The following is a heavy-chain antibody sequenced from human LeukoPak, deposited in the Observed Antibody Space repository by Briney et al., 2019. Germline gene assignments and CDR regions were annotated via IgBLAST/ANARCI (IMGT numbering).Heavy chain of an antibody. Sequence: PGGSLRLSCAASGFTVSSNYMSWVRQAPEKGLEWVSVIYSGGSTYYADSVKGRFTISRDNSKDTLYLQMNSLRAEDTAVYYCARGSPGGLRFLEWSGYYFDYWGQGTLVTVSS. V-gene: IGHV3-53*01. J-gene: IGHJ4*02. CDR3: ARGSPGGLRFLEWSGYYFDY. CDR1: GFTVSSNY. CDR2: IYSGGST. D-gene: IGHD3-3*01.